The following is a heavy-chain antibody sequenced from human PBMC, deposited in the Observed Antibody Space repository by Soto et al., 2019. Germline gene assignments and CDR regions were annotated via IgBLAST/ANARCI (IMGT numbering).Heavy chain of an antibody. CDR1: GFSLATSEVG. CDR2: IYWDDDK. CDR3: AHRSAYRGSWNSGWFDS. J-gene: IGHJ5*01. V-gene: IGHV2-5*02. Sequence: QVTLKESGPTLVKPTQTLTLTCTFSGFSLATSEVGVGWIRQPPGQALEWLAFIYWDDDKRYSPSLKSRLTIIKDTSSNQVVLIMTNVDPVDSGTYYCAHRSAYRGSWNSGWFDSWGQGILVSVSS. D-gene: IGHD2-15*01.